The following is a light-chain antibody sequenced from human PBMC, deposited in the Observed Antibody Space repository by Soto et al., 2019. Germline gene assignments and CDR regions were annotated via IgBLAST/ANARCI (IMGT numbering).Light chain of an antibody. Sequence: QSALTQPPSASGSPGQSVTISCTGTSSDVGGYNYVSWYQQHPGKAPKVMIYEVSKRPSGVPDRFSGSKSGNTASLTVSGLQAEDEDDYYGSSYAGSNNFVVFGGGTKVTVL. CDR1: SSDVGGYNY. CDR2: EVS. V-gene: IGLV2-8*01. CDR3: SSYAGSNNFVV. J-gene: IGLJ2*01.